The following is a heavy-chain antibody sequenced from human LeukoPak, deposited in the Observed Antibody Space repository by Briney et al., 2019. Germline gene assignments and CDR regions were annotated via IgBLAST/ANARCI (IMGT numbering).Heavy chain of an antibody. J-gene: IGHJ4*02. CDR3: ASGGEGYCSGGSCSYFDY. V-gene: IGHV1-18*01. D-gene: IGHD2-15*01. CDR1: GYTFTSYG. Sequence: ASVKVSCKASGYTFTSYGISWVRQAPGQGLEWMGWISAYNGNTNYAQKLQGRVTMTTDTSTSTAYMELSRLRSDDTAVYYCASGGEGYCSGGSCSYFDYWGQGTLVTVSS. CDR2: ISAYNGNT.